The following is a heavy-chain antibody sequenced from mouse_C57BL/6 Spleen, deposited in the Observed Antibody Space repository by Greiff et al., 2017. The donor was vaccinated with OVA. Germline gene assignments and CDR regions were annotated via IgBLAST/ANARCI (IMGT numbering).Heavy chain of an antibody. CDR3: ARGDYGNGDY. CDR1: GYSITSGYY. D-gene: IGHD2-1*01. Sequence: EVKLVESGPGLVKPSQSLSLTCSVTGYSITSGYYWNWIRQFPGNKLEWMGYISYDGSNNYNPSLKNRISITRDTSKNQFFLKLNSVTTEDTATYYCARGDYGNGDYWGQGTTLTVSS. V-gene: IGHV3-6*01. J-gene: IGHJ2*01. CDR2: ISYDGSN.